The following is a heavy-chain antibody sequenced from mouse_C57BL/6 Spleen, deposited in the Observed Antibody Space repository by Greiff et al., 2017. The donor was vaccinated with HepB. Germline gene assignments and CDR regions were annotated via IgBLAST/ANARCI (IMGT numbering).Heavy chain of an antibody. V-gene: IGHV5-2*01. Sequence: EVKLMESGGGLVQPGESLKLSCESNEYEFPSHDMSWVRKTPEKRLELVAAINSDGGSTYYPDTMERRFIISRDNTKKTLYLQMSSLRSEDTALYYCARQGIYYGSSYWYFDVWGTGTTVTVSS. J-gene: IGHJ1*03. CDR1: EYEFPSHD. D-gene: IGHD1-1*01. CDR3: ARQGIYYGSSYWYFDV. CDR2: INSDGGST.